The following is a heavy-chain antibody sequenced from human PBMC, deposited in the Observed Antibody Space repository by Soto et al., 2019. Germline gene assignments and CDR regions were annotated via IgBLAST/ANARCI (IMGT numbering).Heavy chain of an antibody. J-gene: IGHJ5*02. Sequence: SETLSLTCTVSGGSISSDDHYWSWIRQPPGKGLEWIAYISYSGSTYYNPSLTSRVTVSVDTSKNQFSLKLRSVTAADTAVYYCARGYNWNYVWFDPWGQGTLVTVSS. CDR2: ISYSGST. V-gene: IGHV4-30-4*01. D-gene: IGHD1-7*01. CDR3: ARGYNWNYVWFDP. CDR1: GGSISSDDHY.